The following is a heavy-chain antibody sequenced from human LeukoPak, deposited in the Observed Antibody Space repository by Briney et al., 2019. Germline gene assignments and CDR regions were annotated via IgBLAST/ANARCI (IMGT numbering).Heavy chain of an antibody. CDR1: GGSLTGYY. V-gene: IGHV4-59*01. D-gene: IGHD2-2*01. CDR2: IYFSGDT. Sequence: SETLSLTCSVSGGSLTGYYWSWIRQPPGKGREWIGYIYFSGDTNYNPSLKSRLTISLDTSKNQFSLKLTSVTAADTAVYYCARGHKDIVVVPATRPHYFDYWGQGTLVTVSS. J-gene: IGHJ4*02. CDR3: ARGHKDIVVVPATRPHYFDY.